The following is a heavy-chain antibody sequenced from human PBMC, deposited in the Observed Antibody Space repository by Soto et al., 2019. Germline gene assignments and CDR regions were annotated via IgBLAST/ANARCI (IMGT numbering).Heavy chain of an antibody. J-gene: IGHJ5*02. Sequence: SETLSLTCAVSGGSISSSNWRSWVRQPPGKGLEWIGEIYHSGSTNYNPSLKSRVTISVDKSKNQFSLKLSSVTAADTAVYYCARDKGDYYGSGSYYNGWFDPWGQGTLVTVSS. V-gene: IGHV4-4*02. D-gene: IGHD3-10*01. CDR1: GGSISSSNW. CDR2: IYHSGST. CDR3: ARDKGDYYGSGSYYNGWFDP.